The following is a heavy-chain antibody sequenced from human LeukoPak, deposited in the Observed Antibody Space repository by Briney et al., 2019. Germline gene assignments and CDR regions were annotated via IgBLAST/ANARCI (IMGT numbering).Heavy chain of an antibody. CDR2: IYHSGST. D-gene: IGHD3-22*01. CDR3: ARRSAYYYDSSGYFGY. CDR1: GYSISSGYY. J-gene: IGHJ4*02. Sequence: PSETLSLTCTVSGYSISSGYYWGWIRQPPGKGLEWIGSIYHSGSTYYNPSLKSRVTISVDTSKNQFSLKLSSVTAADTAVYYCARRSAYYYDSSGYFGYWGQGTLVTVSS. V-gene: IGHV4-38-2*02.